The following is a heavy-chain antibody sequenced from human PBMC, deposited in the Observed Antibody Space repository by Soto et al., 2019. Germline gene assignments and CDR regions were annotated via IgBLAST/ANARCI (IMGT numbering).Heavy chain of an antibody. CDR3: TKGGGKDSPGGEPY. CDR1: GFSFSSYA. Sequence: EVQLLESGGGLVQPGGSLRLSCAASGFSFSSYAMSWVRQAPGKGLEWVSSSSGSGGNTYYADSVRGRFTISRDYSKNTRGLRAGSPRAEDTAVYYGTKGGGKDSPGGEPYWGQGTLVTVSS. CDR2: SSGSGGNT. J-gene: IGHJ4*02. D-gene: IGHD3-10*01. V-gene: IGHV3-23*01.